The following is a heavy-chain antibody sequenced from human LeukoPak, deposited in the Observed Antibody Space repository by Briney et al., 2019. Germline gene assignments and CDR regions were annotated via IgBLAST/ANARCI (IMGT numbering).Heavy chain of an antibody. CDR2: INPYSGDT. CDR3: ARDQGSLTRSWYTGY. V-gene: IGHV1-2*06. Sequence: ASVKVSCKASGYTFTGYHIHWVRQAPGQGLEWMGRINPYSGDTNFAQKFQGRVTMTRDTSITAAYMDLSSLTPDDTAVYFCARDQGSLTRSWYTGYWGQGTQVTVSS. CDR1: GYTFTGYH. J-gene: IGHJ4*02. D-gene: IGHD6-13*01.